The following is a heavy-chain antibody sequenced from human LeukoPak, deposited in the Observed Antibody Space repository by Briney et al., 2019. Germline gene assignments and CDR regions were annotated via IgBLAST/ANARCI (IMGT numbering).Heavy chain of an antibody. V-gene: IGHV4-59*08. D-gene: IGHD3-22*01. CDR3: ARQVYYYDLIDY. CDR2: IYYSGST. Sequence: SETLSLTCTVSGGSISSNYWSWIRQPPGKGLEWIGYIYYSGSTNYNPSLKSRVTISVDTSKNQFSLKLSSVTAADTAVYYCARQVYYYDLIDYWGQGTLVTVSS. CDR1: GGSISSNY. J-gene: IGHJ4*02.